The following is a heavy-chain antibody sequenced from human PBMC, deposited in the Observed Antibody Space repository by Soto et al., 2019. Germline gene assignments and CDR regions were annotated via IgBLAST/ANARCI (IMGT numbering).Heavy chain of an antibody. D-gene: IGHD3-3*01. V-gene: IGHV1-69*13. Sequence: VASVKVSCKASGGTFSSYAISWVRQAPGQGLEWMGGIIPIFGTANYAQKFQGRVTITADESTSTAYMELSSLRSEDTAVYYCARTDPITIFPLGTPQIGAFDIWGQGTMVTVSS. CDR2: IIPIFGTA. J-gene: IGHJ3*02. CDR1: GGTFSSYA. CDR3: ARTDPITIFPLGTPQIGAFDI.